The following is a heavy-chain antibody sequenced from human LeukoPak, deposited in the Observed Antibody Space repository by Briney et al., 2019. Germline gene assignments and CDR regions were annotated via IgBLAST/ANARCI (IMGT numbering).Heavy chain of an antibody. CDR2: ISGSGGST. Sequence: PGGSLRLSCAASGFTFSSYAMSWVRPAPGKGLEWVSAISGSGGSTYYADSVKGRFTISRDNSKDTLYLQMNSLRAEDTAVYYCAKVYDSSGYYFNYWGQGTLVTVSS. D-gene: IGHD3-22*01. V-gene: IGHV3-23*01. CDR3: AKVYDSSGYYFNY. CDR1: GFTFSSYA. J-gene: IGHJ4*02.